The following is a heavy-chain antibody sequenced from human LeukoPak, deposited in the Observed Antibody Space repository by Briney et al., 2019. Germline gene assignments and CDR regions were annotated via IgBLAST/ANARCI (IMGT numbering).Heavy chain of an antibody. V-gene: IGHV3-21*01. Sequence: GGSLRLSCAASEFTFSSYSMKWVRQTPGKGLEWVSFISSSSTYIYYADSVKGRFTMSRDNAKNSLYLQMNSLRAEDTAVYYCARVKRAAAATGYWGQGTLVTVSS. CDR2: ISSSSTYI. J-gene: IGHJ4*02. CDR3: ARVKRAAAATGY. D-gene: IGHD6-13*01. CDR1: EFTFSSYS.